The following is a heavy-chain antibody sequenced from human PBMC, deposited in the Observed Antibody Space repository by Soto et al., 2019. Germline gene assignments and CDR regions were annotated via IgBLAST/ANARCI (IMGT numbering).Heavy chain of an antibody. J-gene: IGHJ4*02. Sequence: GESLKISCKGSGYSFTSYWIGWVRQMPGKGLEWMGIIYPGDSDTRYSPSLQGQVTISADKSISTAYLQWSSLKASDTAMYYCATAPNYGDYTWRNWGQGTLVTVSS. D-gene: IGHD4-17*01. CDR1: GYSFTSYW. CDR3: ATAPNYGDYTWRN. CDR2: IYPGDSDT. V-gene: IGHV5-51*01.